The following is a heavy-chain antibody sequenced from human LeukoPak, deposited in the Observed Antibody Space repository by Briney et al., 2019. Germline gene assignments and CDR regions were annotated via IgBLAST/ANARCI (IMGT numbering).Heavy chain of an antibody. CDR3: ARVFVLLRARDRFDP. CDR1: GGSFSGYY. J-gene: IGHJ5*02. V-gene: IGHV4-34*01. D-gene: IGHD3-10*01. CDR2: INHSGST. Sequence: SETLSLTCAVYGGSFSGYYWSWIRQPPGKGLEWIGEINHSGSTNYNPSLKSRVTISVDTSKNQFSLKLSSVTPADTAVYYCARVFVLLRARDRFDPWGQGTLVTVSS.